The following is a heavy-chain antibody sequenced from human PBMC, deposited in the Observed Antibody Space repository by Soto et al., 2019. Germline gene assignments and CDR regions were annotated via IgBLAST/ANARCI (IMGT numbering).Heavy chain of an antibody. J-gene: IGHJ6*02. CDR2: INPNSGGT. CDR1: GYTFTSYA. D-gene: IGHD3-10*01. CDR3: ARRIVYGSGLRYYYYGMDV. Sequence: ASVKVSCKASGYTFTSYAMHWVRQAPGQGLEWMGWINPNSGGTNYAQKFQGRVTMTRDTSISTAYMELSRLRSDDTAVYYCARRIVYGSGLRYYYYGMDVWGQGTTVTVS. V-gene: IGHV1-2*02.